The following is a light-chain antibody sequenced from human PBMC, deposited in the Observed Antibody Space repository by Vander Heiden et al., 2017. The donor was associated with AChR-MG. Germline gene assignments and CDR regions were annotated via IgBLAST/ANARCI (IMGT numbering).Light chain of an antibody. J-gene: IGKJ1*01. V-gene: IGKV1-5*03. Sequence: DIQMTQSPSTLSASVGDRVTITCRASQSISSWLAWYQQKPGKAPKLLIYKASSLESGVPSRFSGSGSGTEFTLTISSLQPDDFATYYCQQDNSYSRTFRQGTKVEIK. CDR3: QQDNSYSRT. CDR1: QSISSW. CDR2: KAS.